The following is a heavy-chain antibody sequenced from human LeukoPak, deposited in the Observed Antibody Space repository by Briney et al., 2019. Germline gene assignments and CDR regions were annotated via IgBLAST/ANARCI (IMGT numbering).Heavy chain of an antibody. CDR1: EFSVGSNY. CDR2: ISYDGSNK. Sequence: PGGSLRLSCAASEFSVGSNYMTWVRQAPGKGLEWVAVISYDGSNKYYADSVKGRFIISRDNSKNTLYLQMNSLRAEDTAVYYCAKDPREGYYYYMDVWGKGTTVTVSS. J-gene: IGHJ6*03. V-gene: IGHV3-30*18. CDR3: AKDPREGYYYYMDV.